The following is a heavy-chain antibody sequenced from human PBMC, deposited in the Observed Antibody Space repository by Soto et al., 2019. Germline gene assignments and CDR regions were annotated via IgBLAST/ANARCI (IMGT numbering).Heavy chain of an antibody. V-gene: IGHV4-31*03. D-gene: IGHD6-13*01. CDR3: AREPGRSSSWLNWFDP. CDR2: IYYSGST. Sequence: LSLTCTVSGGSISSGGYYWSWIRQHPGKGLEWIGYIYYSGSTYYNPSLKSRVTISVDTSKNQFSLKLSSVAAADTAVYYCAREPGRSSSWLNWFDPWGQGTLVTVSS. CDR1: GGSISSGGYY. J-gene: IGHJ5*02.